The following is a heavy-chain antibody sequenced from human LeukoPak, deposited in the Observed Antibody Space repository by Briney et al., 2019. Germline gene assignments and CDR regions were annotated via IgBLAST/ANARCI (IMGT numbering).Heavy chain of an antibody. Sequence: GASVKVSCKASGYTFTSYGISWVRQAPGQGLEWMGWISAYNGNTKYAQKVLGRVTMTTDTSTSTAYMELSSLRSEDTAVYYCARGSAMVTTYRGGNWFDPWGQGTLVTVSS. J-gene: IGHJ5*02. V-gene: IGHV1-18*01. D-gene: IGHD5-18*01. CDR3: ARGSAMVTTYRGGNWFDP. CDR2: ISAYNGNT. CDR1: GYTFTSYG.